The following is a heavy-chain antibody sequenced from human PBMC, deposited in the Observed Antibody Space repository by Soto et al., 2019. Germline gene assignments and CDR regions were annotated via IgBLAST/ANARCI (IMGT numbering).Heavy chain of an antibody. CDR3: ARDAGGPFDN. Sequence: PSETLSLTCTVSGGSISLHYWSWIRQPPGKGLEWIGYIYYSGGTTYNPSLKSRVTISADTSKNQFSLKLTSVTAADTAVYYCARDAGGPFDNWGQGTLVTVSS. J-gene: IGHJ4*02. V-gene: IGHV4-59*11. CDR2: IYYSGGT. CDR1: GGSISLHY. D-gene: IGHD2-15*01.